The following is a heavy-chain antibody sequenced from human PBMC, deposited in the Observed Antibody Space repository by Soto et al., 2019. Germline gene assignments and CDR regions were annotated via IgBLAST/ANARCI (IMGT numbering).Heavy chain of an antibody. D-gene: IGHD4-17*01. CDR3: ARIAYGDFPTYSYGMDV. CDR2: IYYSGST. CDR1: GGSISSYY. Sequence: QVQLQESGPGLVKPSETLSLTCTVSGGSISSYYWSWIRQPPGKGLEWIGYIYYSGSTNYNPSLKCQVTISVDTSKNQFSLKLSSVTAADTAVYYCARIAYGDFPTYSYGMDVWGQGTTVTVSS. V-gene: IGHV4-59*01. J-gene: IGHJ6*02.